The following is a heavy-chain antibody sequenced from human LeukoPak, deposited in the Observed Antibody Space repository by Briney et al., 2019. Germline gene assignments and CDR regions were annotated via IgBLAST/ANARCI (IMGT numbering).Heavy chain of an antibody. J-gene: IGHJ6*03. Sequence: GSLRLSCAASGFTFSSSAMSWVRQAPGKGLEWVANIKQDGSEKYYVDSVKGRFTISRDNAKNSLYLQMNSLRAEDTAVYYCARTRDNYYYMDVWGKGTTVTVSS. D-gene: IGHD2-2*01. CDR2: IKQDGSEK. V-gene: IGHV3-7*01. CDR3: ARTRDNYYYMDV. CDR1: GFTFSSSA.